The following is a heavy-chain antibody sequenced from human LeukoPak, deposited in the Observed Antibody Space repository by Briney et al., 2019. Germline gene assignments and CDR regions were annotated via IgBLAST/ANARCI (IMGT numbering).Heavy chain of an antibody. Sequence: WXRQXPXXXXVLIGSIYYSGTTYYNPSLNTRLTISVDTSKNHFSLKLSSVTAADTAVYYCASLTMVVTPPDYWGQGTLVTVSS. V-gene: IGHV4-39*01. CDR2: IYYSGTT. CDR3: ASLTMVVTPPDY. D-gene: IGHD4-23*01. J-gene: IGHJ4*02.